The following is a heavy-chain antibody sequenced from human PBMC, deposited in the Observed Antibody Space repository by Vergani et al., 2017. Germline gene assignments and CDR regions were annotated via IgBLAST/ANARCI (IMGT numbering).Heavy chain of an antibody. V-gene: IGHV1-18*01. Sequence: QVQLVQSGAELKKPGASVSVSCKGSSHTFQTYGISWVRQAPGKGLEWMGWISAYNGNTNYAQKLQGRVTMTTDTSTSTAYMELRSLRSDDTAVYYCARGVTYIAAVPFDPWGQGTLVTVSS. J-gene: IGHJ5*02. D-gene: IGHD6-13*01. CDR2: ISAYNGNT. CDR3: ARGVTYIAAVPFDP. CDR1: SHTFQTYG.